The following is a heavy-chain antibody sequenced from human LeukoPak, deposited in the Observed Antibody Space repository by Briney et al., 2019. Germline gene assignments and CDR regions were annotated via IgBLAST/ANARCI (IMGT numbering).Heavy chain of an antibody. CDR2: IRYDGSNK. CDR1: GFTFSSYG. CDR3: ARDRWAAELTNDY. D-gene: IGHD1-26*01. J-gene: IGHJ4*02. Sequence: GGSLRLSCAASGFTFSSYGMHWVRQAPGKGLEWVAFIRYDGSNKYYADSVKGRFTISRDNSKNTLYLQMNSLRAEDTAVYYCARDRWAAELTNDYWGQGTLVTVSS. V-gene: IGHV3-30*02.